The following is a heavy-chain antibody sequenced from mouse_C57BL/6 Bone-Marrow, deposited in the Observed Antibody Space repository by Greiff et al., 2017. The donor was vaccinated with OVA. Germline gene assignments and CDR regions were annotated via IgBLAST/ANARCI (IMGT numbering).Heavy chain of an antibody. D-gene: IGHD1-1*01. CDR1: GFNIKNTY. CDR2: IDPANGNT. V-gene: IGHV14-3*01. Sequence: VQLQQSVAELVRPGASVKLSCTASGFNIKNTYMHWVKQRPEPGLEWIGRIDPANGNTKYAPKFPGKATITADTSSNTAYLQLSSLTSEDTAIYYCARDYYGSSPHWYFDVWGTGTTVTVSS. CDR3: ARDYYGSSPHWYFDV. J-gene: IGHJ1*03.